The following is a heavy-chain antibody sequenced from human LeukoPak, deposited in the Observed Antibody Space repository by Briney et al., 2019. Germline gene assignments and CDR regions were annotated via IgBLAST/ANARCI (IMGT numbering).Heavy chain of an antibody. D-gene: IGHD1-7*01. CDR2: INHSGST. CDR1: GGSFSGYY. Sequence: PSETLSLTCAVYGGSFSGYYWSWIRQPPGKGLEWIGEINHSGSTNYNPSLKSRVPISVDTSKNQFSLKLSSVTAADTAVYYCARVLELRRAKGYFQHWGQGTLVTVSS. CDR3: ARVLELRRAKGYFQH. J-gene: IGHJ1*01. V-gene: IGHV4-34*01.